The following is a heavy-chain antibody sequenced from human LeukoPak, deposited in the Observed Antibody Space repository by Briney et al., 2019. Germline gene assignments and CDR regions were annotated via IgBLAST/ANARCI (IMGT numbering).Heavy chain of an antibody. D-gene: IGHD5-24*01. CDR2: IKQDGSEK. CDR3: ATGERWLQYDY. CDR1: GFTFSSYA. V-gene: IGHV3-7*01. J-gene: IGHJ4*02. Sequence: QPGGSLRLSCAASGFTFSSYAMSWVRQTPGKGLEWVANIKQDGSEKYYVDSVKGRFTISRDNAKNSLYLQMNTLRAEDTAVYYCATGERWLQYDYWGQGTLVTVSS.